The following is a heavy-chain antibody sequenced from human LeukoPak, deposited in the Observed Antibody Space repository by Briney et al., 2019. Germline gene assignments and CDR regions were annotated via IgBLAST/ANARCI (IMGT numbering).Heavy chain of an antibody. CDR2: IVVGSGNT. Sequence: SVQVSCKASGFTFTSSAVQWVRPARGQRLEWIGWIVVGSGNTNYAQKFQERVTITRDMSTSTAYMELSSLRSEDTAVYYCAADPLYSNYRPGNYWGQGTLVTVSS. D-gene: IGHD4-11*01. V-gene: IGHV1-58*01. CDR3: AADPLYSNYRPGNY. CDR1: GFTFTSSA. J-gene: IGHJ4*02.